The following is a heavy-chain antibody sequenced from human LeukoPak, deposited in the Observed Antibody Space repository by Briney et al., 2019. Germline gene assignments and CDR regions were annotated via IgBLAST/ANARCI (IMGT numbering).Heavy chain of an antibody. CDR2: ISAYNGNT. D-gene: IGHD3-3*01. V-gene: IGHV1-18*01. CDR3: ARDYPYYDFLDP. J-gene: IGHJ5*02. CDR1: GYTFTSYG. Sequence: ASVKVSCKASGYTFTSYGISWVRQAPGQGLEWVGWISAYNGNTNYAQKLQGRVTMTTDTSTSTAYMELRSLRSDDTAVYYCARDYPYYDFLDPWGQGTLVTVSS.